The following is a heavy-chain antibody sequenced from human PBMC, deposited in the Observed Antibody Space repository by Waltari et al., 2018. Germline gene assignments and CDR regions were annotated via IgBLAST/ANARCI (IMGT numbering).Heavy chain of an antibody. D-gene: IGHD6-19*01. Sequence: EVQLVESGGGLVQPGGSLRLSCAASGFTFSGHHMTWFRQAPGKGLEWVSYISNTSGTIYYGDSVKGRFTISRDNAKNSLYLQMNSLRDEDTAVYYCARTLPDYTSGWYGALFDYLGQGTLVTVSS. CDR1: GFTFSGHH. J-gene: IGHJ4*02. V-gene: IGHV3-48*02. CDR3: ARTLPDYTSGWYGALFDY. CDR2: ISNTSGTI.